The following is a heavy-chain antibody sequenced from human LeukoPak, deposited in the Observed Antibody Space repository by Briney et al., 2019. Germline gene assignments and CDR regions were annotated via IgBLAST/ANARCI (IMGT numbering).Heavy chain of an antibody. V-gene: IGHV3-23*01. D-gene: IGHD6-19*01. CDR1: GFTFSSYE. Sequence: GGSLRLSCAASGFTFSSYEMNWVRQAPGKGLEWVSAINNGGYNTYYTDSVKGRFTISRDNSKNTLYLQMNSLRAEDTAVYYCAKDSKEKRTTVTGGGFDCWGQGTLVTVSS. J-gene: IGHJ4*02. CDR3: AKDSKEKRTTVTGGGFDC. CDR2: INNGGYNT.